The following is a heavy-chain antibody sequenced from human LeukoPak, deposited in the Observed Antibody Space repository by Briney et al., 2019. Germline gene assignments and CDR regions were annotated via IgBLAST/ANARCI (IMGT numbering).Heavy chain of an antibody. CDR2: INPNSGGT. D-gene: IGHD6-19*01. CDR1: GYTFTGYY. V-gene: IGHV1-2*02. Sequence: ASVKVSCKASGYTFTGYYMHWVRQAPGQGLEWMGWINPNSGGTNYAQKFQGRVTMTRDTSNIAVYMELSRLTSDDTAVYYCATDQQWLVRYYGIDVWGQGTTVTASS. J-gene: IGHJ6*02. CDR3: ATDQQWLVRYYGIDV.